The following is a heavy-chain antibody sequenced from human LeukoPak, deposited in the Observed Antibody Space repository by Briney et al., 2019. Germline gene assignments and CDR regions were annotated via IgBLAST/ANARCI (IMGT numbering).Heavy chain of an antibody. J-gene: IGHJ4*02. D-gene: IGHD6-6*01. CDR3: ARGPYSTSPHFDY. Sequence: GASVKVSCKASGSSFTVYYMHWVRQAPGQGLEWMGWINPNSGGTHYAQKFQGRVTMTRDTSISTAYMELSSLRSDDTAIYYCARGPYSTSPHFDYWGQGTLVAVSS. CDR1: GSSFTVYY. V-gene: IGHV1-2*02. CDR2: INPNSGGT.